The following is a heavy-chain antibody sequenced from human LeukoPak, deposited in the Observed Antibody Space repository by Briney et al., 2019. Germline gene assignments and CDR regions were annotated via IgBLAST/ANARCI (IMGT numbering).Heavy chain of an antibody. D-gene: IGHD3-9*01. CDR1: GYTFTNYD. J-gene: IGHJ4*02. CDR2: MNGNSGNT. CDR3: AKVASGSRPYDWSSDY. Sequence: ASVKVSCKASGYTFTNYDINWVRQATGQGLEWMGWMNGNSGNTGYAQKFQGRVTMTRDTSISTAYMELRSLRSEDTAVYYCAKVASGSRPYDWSSDYWGQGTMVTVSS. V-gene: IGHV1-8*01.